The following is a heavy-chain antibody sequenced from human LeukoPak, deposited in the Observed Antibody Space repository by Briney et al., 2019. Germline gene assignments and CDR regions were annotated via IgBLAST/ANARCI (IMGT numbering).Heavy chain of an antibody. V-gene: IGHV1-69*05. J-gene: IGHJ5*02. CDR1: GGTFSSYA. D-gene: IGHD2-2*01. CDR2: IIPIFGTA. CDR3: AREGGVGYCSSTSCYDSWFDP. Sequence: VASVKVSCKASGGTFSSYAISWVRQAPGQGLEWMGGIIPIFGTANYAQKFQGRVTVTTDESTSTAYMELSSLRSEDTAVYYCAREGGVGYCSSTSCYDSWFDPWGQGTLVTVSS.